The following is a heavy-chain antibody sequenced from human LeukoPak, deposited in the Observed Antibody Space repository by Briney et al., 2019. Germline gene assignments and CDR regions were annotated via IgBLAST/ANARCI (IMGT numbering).Heavy chain of an antibody. CDR3: ARQTAMGRAGDY. D-gene: IGHD5-18*01. CDR2: IDPSDSET. V-gene: IGHV5-51*01. J-gene: IGHJ4*02. Sequence: GESLKISCQASGYSFTNYWIGWVRQMPGKGLEWMGIIDPSDSETRYTPSFQGQVTVSVDTSLTTAYLQWTSLKASDTAIYYCARQTAMGRAGDYWGQGTLVTVSS. CDR1: GYSFTNYW.